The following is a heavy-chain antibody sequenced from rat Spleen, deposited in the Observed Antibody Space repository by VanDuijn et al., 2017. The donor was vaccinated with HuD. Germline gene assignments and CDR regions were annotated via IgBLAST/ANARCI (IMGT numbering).Heavy chain of an antibody. CDR3: ARGAYYGSAFAE. Sequence: QVQLKESGPGLVQPSQTLSLACTVSGLSLTSYHVHWVRQPSGRGLEWMGVIWTGGSTAYNSSLKSRMTISRDTSKSQVFLKMTSLQTEDIAMFFWARGAYYGSAFAEWGQGTLVTVSS. CDR2: IWTGGST. V-gene: IGHV2-43*01. J-gene: IGHJ3*01. CDR1: GLSLTSYH. D-gene: IGHD1-7*01.